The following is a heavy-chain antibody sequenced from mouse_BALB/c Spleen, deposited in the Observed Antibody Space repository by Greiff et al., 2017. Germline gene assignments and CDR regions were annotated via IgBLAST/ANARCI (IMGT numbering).Heavy chain of an antibody. J-gene: IGHJ3*01. CDR1: GFAFSSYD. CDR2: ISSGGGST. Sequence: EVHLVESGGGLVKPGGSLKLSCAASGFAFSSYDMSWVRQTPEKRLESVAYISSGGGSTYYPDTVKGRFTISRDNAKNTLYLQRSSLKSEDTAMYYYARPGVYGNYFAYWGQGTLVTVSA. V-gene: IGHV5-12-1*01. D-gene: IGHD2-1*01. CDR3: ARPGVYGNYFAY.